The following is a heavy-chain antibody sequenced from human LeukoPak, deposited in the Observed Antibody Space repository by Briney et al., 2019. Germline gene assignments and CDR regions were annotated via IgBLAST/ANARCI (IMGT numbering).Heavy chain of an antibody. CDR3: ARGTVRGVIGNWFDP. CDR1: GFTFSSYA. Sequence: PGGSLRLSCAASGFTFSSYAMSWVRQAPGKGLEWVSAISGSGGSTYYADSVKGRFTISRDNSKNTLYLQMNSLRAEDTAVYYCARGTVRGVIGNWFDPWGQGTLVTVSS. J-gene: IGHJ5*02. CDR2: ISGSGGST. V-gene: IGHV3-23*01. D-gene: IGHD3-10*01.